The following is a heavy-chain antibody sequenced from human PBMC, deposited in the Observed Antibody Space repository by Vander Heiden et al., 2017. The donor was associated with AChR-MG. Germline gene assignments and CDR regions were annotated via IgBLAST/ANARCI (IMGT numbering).Heavy chain of an antibody. D-gene: IGHD3-9*01. Sequence: EVQLLESGGGLVQPGGSLRLSCAASGFTFSSYAMSWVRQAPGKGLEWVSAISGSGGSTYYADSVKGRFTISRDNSKNTLYLQMNSLRAEDTAVYYCAKAGFNGMGYYYYYYMDVWGKGTTVTVSS. J-gene: IGHJ6*03. CDR2: ISGSGGST. V-gene: IGHV3-23*01. CDR3: AKAGFNGMGYYYYYYMDV. CDR1: GFTFSSYA.